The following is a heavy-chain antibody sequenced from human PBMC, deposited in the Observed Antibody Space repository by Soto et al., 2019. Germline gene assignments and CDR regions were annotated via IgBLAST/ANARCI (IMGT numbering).Heavy chain of an antibody. D-gene: IGHD6-6*01. CDR2: IIPIFGTA. CDR3: AREGEYSSSSKIGGSYYYYGMDV. Sequence: QVQLVQSGAEVKKPGSSVKVSFKASGGTFSSYAISWVRQAPGQGLEWMGGIIPIFGTAKYAQKFQGRVTITADESTSTAYMELSSLRSEDTAVYYCAREGEYSSSSKIGGSYYYYGMDVWGQGTTVTVSS. J-gene: IGHJ6*02. CDR1: GGTFSSYA. V-gene: IGHV1-69*01.